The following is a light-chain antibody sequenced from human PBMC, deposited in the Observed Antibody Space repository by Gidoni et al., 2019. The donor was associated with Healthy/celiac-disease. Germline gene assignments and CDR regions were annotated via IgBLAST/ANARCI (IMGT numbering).Light chain of an antibody. Sequence: DIQMNQSPSSLSASVGDRVTITCQSSQDMSNYLNWYQQKQGTAPKLLIYDSSNFETGVPSRFSVSGSGTDFTFTISSLQPEDIATDYCYRYDYLPPAFTFXPXTKVDIK. V-gene: IGKV1-33*01. J-gene: IGKJ3*01. CDR2: DSS. CDR1: QDMSNY. CDR3: YRYDYLPPAFT.